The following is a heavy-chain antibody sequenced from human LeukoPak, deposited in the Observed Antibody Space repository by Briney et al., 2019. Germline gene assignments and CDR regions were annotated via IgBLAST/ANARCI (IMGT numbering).Heavy chain of an antibody. CDR3: ARVGSHYYDSSGPSDY. CDR2: IRGSGGST. CDR1: GFTFSRYG. J-gene: IGHJ4*02. Sequence: GGSLRLSCEASGFTFSRYGMSWVRQAPGKGLEWVSAIRGSGGSTYYADSVKGRFTISRDNAKNSLYLQMNSLRAEDTAVYYCARVGSHYYDSSGPSDYWGQGTLVTVSS. V-gene: IGHV3-23*01. D-gene: IGHD3-22*01.